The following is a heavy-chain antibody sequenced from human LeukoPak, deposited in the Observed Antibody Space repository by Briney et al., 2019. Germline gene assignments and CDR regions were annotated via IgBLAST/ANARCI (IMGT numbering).Heavy chain of an antibody. V-gene: IGHV3-48*01. CDR1: GFSFSAYS. Sequence: PGGSLRLSCEASGFSFSAYSMSWVRQAPGKGLEWISYIRSSSTTIYYADSVKGRFTISRDNAENSVYLQMNSLRVEDTAVYFCARDSRSHCGTDACYGPYFDYWGQGILVAVSS. CDR3: ARDSRSHCGTDACYGPYFDY. D-gene: IGHD2-2*01. CDR2: IRSSSTTI. J-gene: IGHJ4*02.